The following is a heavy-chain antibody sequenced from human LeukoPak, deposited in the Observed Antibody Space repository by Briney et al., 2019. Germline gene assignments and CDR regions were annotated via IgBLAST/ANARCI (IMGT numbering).Heavy chain of an antibody. CDR2: ISSSGSTI. CDR3: ANLYSISMPFQH. V-gene: IGHV3-48*03. Sequence: GGSLRLSCAGSGFTFRSYGMTWVRQAPGKGLEWVSYISSSGSTIYYADSVKGRFTISRDNAKNSLYLQMNSLRAEDTAVYYCANLYSISMPFQHWGQGTLVTVSS. J-gene: IGHJ1*01. CDR1: GFTFRSYG. D-gene: IGHD2-2*01.